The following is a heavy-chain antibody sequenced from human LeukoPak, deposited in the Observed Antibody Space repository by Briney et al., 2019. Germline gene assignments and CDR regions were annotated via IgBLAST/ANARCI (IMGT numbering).Heavy chain of an antibody. CDR2: IYYSGST. J-gene: IGHJ4*02. CDR3: ARLGEYSYKD. D-gene: IGHD5-18*01. CDR1: GGSISSYY. V-gene: IGHV4-59*01. Sequence: SETLSLTCTVSGGSISSYYWSWIRQPPGKGLEWIGYIYYSGSTNYNPSLKSRVTISVDTSKNQFSLKLSSVTAAGTAVYYCARLGEYSYKDWGQGTLVTVSS.